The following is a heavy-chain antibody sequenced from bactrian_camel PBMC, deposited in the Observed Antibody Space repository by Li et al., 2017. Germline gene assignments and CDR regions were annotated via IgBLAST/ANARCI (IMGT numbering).Heavy chain of an antibody. CDR2: LGSDARA. D-gene: IGHD3*01. Sequence: HVQLVESGGGSVQAGGSLRLSCAISGRSNENYFLAWFRQPPGKEREGVAALGSDARARYADSVKGRFTISQDNAKNTLYLQMNSLKPDDTAMYYCAADPTGLDCYSGSPFIGQGTQVTVS. J-gene: IGHJ4*01. V-gene: IGHV3S55*01. CDR1: GRSNENYF.